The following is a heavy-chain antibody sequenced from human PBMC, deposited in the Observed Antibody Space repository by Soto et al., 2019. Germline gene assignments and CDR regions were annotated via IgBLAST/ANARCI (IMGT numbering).Heavy chain of an antibody. CDR3: AQLWFGELWHGMDV. CDR2: IIPILDVA. J-gene: IGHJ6*02. CDR1: GGDFNSYP. Sequence: QLVQSRAEVKKPGSSVKVSCKASGGDFNSYPISWVRQAPGQGPEWMGTIIPILDVAKNAQKFQGRVTITADKSTSTVYMELRSLRSDDTAIYYCAQLWFGELWHGMDVWGQGTTVTVSS. V-gene: IGHV1-69*02. D-gene: IGHD3-10*01.